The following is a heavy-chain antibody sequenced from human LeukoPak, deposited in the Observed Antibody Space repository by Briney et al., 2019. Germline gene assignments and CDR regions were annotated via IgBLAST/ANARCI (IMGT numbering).Heavy chain of an antibody. V-gene: IGHV1-18*01. CDR3: ARVETYYDFWSGYSDYYYMDV. J-gene: IGHJ6*03. D-gene: IGHD3-3*01. CDR2: ISAYNGNT. Sequence: ASVKVSCKASGYTFTSYGISWVRQAPGQGLEWMGWISAYNGNTNYAQKLQGRVTMTTDTSTSTAYMELRSLRSDDTAVYYCARVETYYDFWSGYSDYYYMDVWGKGTTVTVSS. CDR1: GYTFTSYG.